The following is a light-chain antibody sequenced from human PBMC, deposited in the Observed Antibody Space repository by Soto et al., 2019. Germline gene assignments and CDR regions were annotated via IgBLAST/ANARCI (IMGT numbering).Light chain of an antibody. J-gene: IGLJ1*01. CDR2: DIR. CDR1: SSDVGGYKY. Sequence: QSVLTQPASVSGSPGQSITISCTGTSSDVGGYKYVSWYQQHPGKAPKLMIYDIRNRPSGGSNRFSGSKSGNTASLTISGLQAEDEADYYCSSYTSSSTRVFGTGTKVTVL. CDR3: SSYTSSSTRV. V-gene: IGLV2-14*03.